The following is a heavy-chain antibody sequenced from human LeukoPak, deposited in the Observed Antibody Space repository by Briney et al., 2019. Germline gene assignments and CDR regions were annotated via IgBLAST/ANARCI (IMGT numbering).Heavy chain of an antibody. CDR3: AGTSHYVDIAATIPYGIYYFDY. CDR2: INPSGGST. V-gene: IGHV1-46*01. D-gene: IGHD5-12*01. J-gene: IGHJ4*02. CDR1: GYTFTSYY. Sequence: ASVKVSCKASGYTFTSYYMHWVRQAPGQGLEWMGIINPSGGSTSYAQKFQGRVTMTRDMSTSTVYMELSSLRSEDTAVYYCAGTSHYVDIAATIPYGIYYFDYWGQGTLVTVSS.